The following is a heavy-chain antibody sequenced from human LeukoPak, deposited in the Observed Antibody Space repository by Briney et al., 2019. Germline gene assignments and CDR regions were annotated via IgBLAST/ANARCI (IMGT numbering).Heavy chain of an antibody. Sequence: GGSLRLSCAASGFTFSSYSMNWVRQAPGKGLEWVSSISSSSSYIYYADSVKGRFTISRDNAKNSLYLQMNSLRAEDTAVYYCARDLRIQLWFNAFDIWGQGTMVTVSS. D-gene: IGHD5-18*01. CDR3: ARDLRIQLWFNAFDI. V-gene: IGHV3-21*01. CDR2: ISSSSSYI. CDR1: GFTFSSYS. J-gene: IGHJ3*02.